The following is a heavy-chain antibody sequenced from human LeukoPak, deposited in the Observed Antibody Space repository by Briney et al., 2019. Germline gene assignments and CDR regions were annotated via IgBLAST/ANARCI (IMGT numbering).Heavy chain of an antibody. J-gene: IGHJ4*02. Sequence: PGGSLRLSCAASGFTFSIYWMHWVRQAPGKGLEWVSYISSSSSTIYYADSVKGRFTISRDNAKTSLYLQMNSLRAEDTAVYYCARAALSGRSALDYWGQGALVTVSS. CDR2: ISSSSSTI. D-gene: IGHD1-26*01. V-gene: IGHV3-48*04. CDR1: GFTFSIYW. CDR3: ARAALSGRSALDY.